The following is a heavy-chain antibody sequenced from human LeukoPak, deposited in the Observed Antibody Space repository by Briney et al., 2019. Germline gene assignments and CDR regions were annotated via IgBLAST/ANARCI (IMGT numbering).Heavy chain of an antibody. D-gene: IGHD3-16*01. Sequence: GRSLRLSCAASGFTFSSYAMHWVRQAPGKGLEWVAVISYDGSNKYYADSVKGRFTISRDNSKNTLYLQMNSLRAEDTAVYYCARDLFYGRYYFGYWGQGTLVTVSS. CDR3: ARDLFYGRYYFGY. V-gene: IGHV3-30-3*01. J-gene: IGHJ4*02. CDR2: ISYDGSNK. CDR1: GFTFSSYA.